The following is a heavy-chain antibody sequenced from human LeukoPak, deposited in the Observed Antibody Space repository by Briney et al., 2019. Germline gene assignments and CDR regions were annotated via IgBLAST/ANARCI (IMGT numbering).Heavy chain of an antibody. Sequence: GGPLRLSCAASGITFSSYALSWVRQAPGKGLQWVSAISGSGERTDYADSVKGRFTISRDNSKNTLYLQMNSLRDDDTAVYYCAKSEGTSGWQPWDYWGQGTLVTVS. J-gene: IGHJ4*02. V-gene: IGHV3-23*01. CDR3: AKSEGTSGWQPWDY. CDR2: ISGSGERT. D-gene: IGHD6-19*01. CDR1: GITFSSYA.